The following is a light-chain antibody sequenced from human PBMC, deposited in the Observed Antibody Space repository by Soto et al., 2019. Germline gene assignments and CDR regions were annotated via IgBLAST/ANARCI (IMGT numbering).Light chain of an antibody. CDR3: QQRSSSPFT. V-gene: IGKV3-11*01. Sequence: EILMTQSPATLAVSPGERATLSCRASQSVSSNLAWYQQKPGKAPRLLIYATSNRATGIPARFSGSGSGTDFTLTISSLEPEDFALYYCQQRSSSPFTFGPGTKVDIK. J-gene: IGKJ3*01. CDR1: QSVSSN. CDR2: ATS.